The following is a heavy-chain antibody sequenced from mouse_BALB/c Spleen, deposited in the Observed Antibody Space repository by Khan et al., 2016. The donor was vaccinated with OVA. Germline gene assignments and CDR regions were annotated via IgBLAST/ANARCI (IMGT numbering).Heavy chain of an antibody. CDR3: ARSWAMDY. J-gene: IGHJ4*01. Sequence: EVQLQESGGGLVQPGGSRKLSCAASGFTFSDYGMAWVRQVPGKGPEWVAIISNLAYSIYYADTVTGRFTISRENAKNTLYLEMSSLRSEDTAMYYCARSWAMDYWGQGTSVTVSS. CDR2: ISNLAYSI. CDR1: GFTFSDYG. V-gene: IGHV5-15*02.